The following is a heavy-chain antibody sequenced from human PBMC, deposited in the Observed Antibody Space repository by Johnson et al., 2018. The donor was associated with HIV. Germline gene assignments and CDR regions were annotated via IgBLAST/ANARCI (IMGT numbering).Heavy chain of an antibody. CDR1: GFTFSSYA. CDR2: ISYDGSNK. V-gene: IGHV3-30*04. J-gene: IGHJ3*02. D-gene: IGHD1-26*01. Sequence: QVQLVESGGGVVQPGRSLRLSCAASGFTFSSYAMHWVRQAPGKGLEWVAVISYDGSNKYYADSVKGRFTISRDNSKNTLYLQMNSLRAEDTAVYYCARGRWELSGDDAFDIWGQGTMVTVSS. CDR3: ARGRWELSGDDAFDI.